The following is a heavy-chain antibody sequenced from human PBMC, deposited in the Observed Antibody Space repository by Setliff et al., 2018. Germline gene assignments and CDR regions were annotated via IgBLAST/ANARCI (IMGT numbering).Heavy chain of an antibody. Sequence: GGSLRLSCSASGFTFSGLWMAWVRQAPGKGLEWVANINQGGSDQFYVESVKGRFTISRDNAKNSLYLQMNSLRVEDTAVYYCARDVFDFRTGQAGPWGQGTLVTVSS. D-gene: IGHD3-3*01. CDR3: ARDVFDFRTGQAGP. CDR2: INQGGSDQ. CDR1: GFTFSGLW. V-gene: IGHV3-7*01. J-gene: IGHJ5*02.